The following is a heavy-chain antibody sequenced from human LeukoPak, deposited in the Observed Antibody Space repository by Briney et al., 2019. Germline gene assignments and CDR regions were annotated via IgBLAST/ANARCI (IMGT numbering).Heavy chain of an antibody. CDR2: ICYSGST. CDR3: ASRGYCSSTSCYPFDY. J-gene: IGHJ4*02. D-gene: IGHD2-2*01. Sequence: PSETLSLTCTVSGGSISSSSYYWGWIRQPPGKGLEWIGSICYSGSTYYNPSLKSRVTISVDTSKNQFSLKLSSVTAADTAVYYCASRGYCSSTSCYPFDYWGQGTLVTVSS. CDR1: GGSISSSSYY. V-gene: IGHV4-39*01.